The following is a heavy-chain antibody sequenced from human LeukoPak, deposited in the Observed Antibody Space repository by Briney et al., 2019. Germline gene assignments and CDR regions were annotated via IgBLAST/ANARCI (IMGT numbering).Heavy chain of an antibody. CDR1: GFTFSSYA. V-gene: IGHV3-30-3*01. CDR3: AKDGTPSVTGIYYFDY. J-gene: IGHJ4*02. D-gene: IGHD6-19*01. Sequence: GRSLRLSCAASGFTFSSYAMHWVRQAPGKGLEWVAVISYDGSNKYYADSVKGRFTISRDNSKNTLYLQMNSLRAEDTAVYYCAKDGTPSVTGIYYFDYWGQGTLVTVSS. CDR2: ISYDGSNK.